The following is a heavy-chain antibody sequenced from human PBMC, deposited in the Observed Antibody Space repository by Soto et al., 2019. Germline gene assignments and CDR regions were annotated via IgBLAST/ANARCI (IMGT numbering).Heavy chain of an antibody. CDR1: RSTLTSDD. CDR3: ARDARITIFGVVKGLYGMDV. Sequence: ASVTVSRTAARSTLTSDDTNWVRQTTGQWLEWMGWINPNSSGTNYSQKFHGRVTMTRDTSISTAYMELSRLRSDDTAVYYCARDARITIFGVVKGLYGMDVLGQGTKVTVSS. D-gene: IGHD3-3*01. V-gene: IGHV1-2*02. CDR2: INPNSSGT. J-gene: IGHJ6*02.